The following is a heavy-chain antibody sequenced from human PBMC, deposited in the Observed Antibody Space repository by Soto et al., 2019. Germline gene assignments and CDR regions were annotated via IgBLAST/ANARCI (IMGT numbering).Heavy chain of an antibody. CDR1: GYTFTSCG. D-gene: IGHD3-9*01. Sequence: ASVKVSCKASGYTFTSCGISWVRQAPGQGLEWMGLINTYNGYTNYPQNFQGRVTMTTDTSTGTVYMKLRSLTSEDTAVYYCARSEETYNDVLTGMDLYYYYFGMDVWGQGTTVTVSS. J-gene: IGHJ6*02. V-gene: IGHV1-18*01. CDR3: ARSEETYNDVLTGMDLYYYYFGMDV. CDR2: INTYNGYT.